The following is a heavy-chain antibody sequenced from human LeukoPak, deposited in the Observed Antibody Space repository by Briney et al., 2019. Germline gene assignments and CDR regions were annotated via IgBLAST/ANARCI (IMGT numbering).Heavy chain of an antibody. CDR1: GFTFSSYA. CDR2: ISGSDGST. J-gene: IGHJ4*02. CDR3: AKARSVTWIVVAFDY. D-gene: IGHD3-22*01. Sequence: PGGSLRLSCAASGFTFSSYAMSWVRQAPGKGLEWVSAISGSDGSTFYADSVKGRFTISRDNSKNTLDLQMNNLRAEDTAVYYCAKARSVTWIVVAFDYWGQGTLVTVSS. V-gene: IGHV3-23*01.